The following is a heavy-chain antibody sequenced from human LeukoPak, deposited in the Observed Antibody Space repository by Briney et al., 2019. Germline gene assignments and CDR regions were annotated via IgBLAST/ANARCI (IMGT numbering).Heavy chain of an antibody. CDR2: MNPNSGNT. J-gene: IGHJ6*03. V-gene: IGHV1-8*01. D-gene: IGHD5-24*01. CDR3: ARGEGMATGVDYYYMDV. Sequence: ASVKVSCKASGYTFTSYDINWVRQATGQGLEWMGWMNPNSGNTGYAQKFQGRVTMTRNTSISTAYMELSSLRSGDTAVYYCARGEGMATGVDYYYMDVWGKGTTVTVSS. CDR1: GYTFTSYD.